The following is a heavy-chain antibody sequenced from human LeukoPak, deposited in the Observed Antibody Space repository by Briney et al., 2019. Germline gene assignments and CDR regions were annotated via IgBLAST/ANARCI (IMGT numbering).Heavy chain of an antibody. CDR2: INHSGST. CDR1: GGSSSGYY. J-gene: IGHJ3*02. CDR3: ARGARAGVAREFDI. D-gene: IGHD5-12*01. Sequence: SETLSLTCAVYGGSSSGYYWSWIRQPPGKGLEWIGEINHSGSTNYNPSLKSRVTISVDTSKNQFSLKLSSVTAADTAVNYCARGARAGVAREFDIWGQGTMVTVSS. V-gene: IGHV4-34*01.